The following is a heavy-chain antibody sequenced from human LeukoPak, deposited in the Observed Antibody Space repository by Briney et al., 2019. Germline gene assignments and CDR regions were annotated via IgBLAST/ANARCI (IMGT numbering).Heavy chain of an antibody. J-gene: IGHJ4*02. Sequence: SETLSLTCAVYGGSFSGYYWSWIRQPPGKGLEWIGEINHSGSTNYNPSLKSRVTISVDTSKNQFSLKLSSVTAADTAVYYRARVTIFGVVIRRYYFDYWGQGTLVTVPS. CDR1: GGSFSGYY. D-gene: IGHD3-3*01. CDR3: ARVTIFGVVIRRYYFDY. CDR2: INHSGST. V-gene: IGHV4-34*01.